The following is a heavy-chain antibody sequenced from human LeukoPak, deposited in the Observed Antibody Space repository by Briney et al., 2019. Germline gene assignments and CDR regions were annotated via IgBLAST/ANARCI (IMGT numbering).Heavy chain of an antibody. J-gene: IGHJ4*02. CDR1: GGSISSYY. CDR3: ARHSPYYDSSGYYYFDY. CDR2: IYYSGST. Sequence: SETLSLTCTVSGGSISSYYWSWIRQPPGKGLEWIGYIYYSGSTNYNPSLKSRVTISVDTYKNQFSLKLSSVTAADTAVYYCARHSPYYDSSGYYYFDYWGQGTLVTVSS. D-gene: IGHD3-22*01. V-gene: IGHV4-59*08.